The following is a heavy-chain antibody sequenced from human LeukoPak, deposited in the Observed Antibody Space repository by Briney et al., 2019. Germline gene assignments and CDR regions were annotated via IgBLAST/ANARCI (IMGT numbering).Heavy chain of an antibody. CDR1: GYTLTESS. V-gene: IGHV1-24*01. Sequence: ASVKVSCKVSGYTLTESSMHWVRQAPGKGLEWMGGFDPEDGETIYAQKFQGRVTMTEDTSTDTAYMELSSLRSEDTAVYYCATERGNYYGSGSYSWWFDPWGQGTLVTVSS. CDR2: FDPEDGET. CDR3: ATERGNYYGSGSYSWWFDP. D-gene: IGHD3-10*01. J-gene: IGHJ5*02.